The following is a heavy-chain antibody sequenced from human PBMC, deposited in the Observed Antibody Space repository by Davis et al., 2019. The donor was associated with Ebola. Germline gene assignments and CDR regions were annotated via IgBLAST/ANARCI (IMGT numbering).Heavy chain of an antibody. CDR2: FAHSGSS. D-gene: IGHD6-13*01. V-gene: IGHV4-34*01. J-gene: IGHJ3*02. Sequence: SETLSLTCNVSGGSLSGHYWSWIRQSPGKGLEWIGEFAHSGSSNYNPSLKSRVSILGDTSKNQFSLELTSVTAADTATYYCARVIFSGWYYAFDIWGQGTMVIVSS. CDR1: GGSLSGHY. CDR3: ARVIFSGWYYAFDI.